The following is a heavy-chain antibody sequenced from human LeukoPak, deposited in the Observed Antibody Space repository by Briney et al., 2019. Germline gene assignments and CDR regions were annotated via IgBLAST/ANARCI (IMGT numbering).Heavy chain of an antibody. CDR3: TKDRRQWVVPYFDS. CDR1: GFTFSTYA. Sequence: PGGSLRLSCAASGFTFSTYAMSWVRHTPGKGLEWVSGISSGGNTQYTDSVKGRFTVSRDNSKNTLHLQMDSLRAEDTAIHYCTKDRRQWVVPYFDSWGQGTVVTVSS. V-gene: IGHV3-23*01. J-gene: IGHJ4*02. D-gene: IGHD6-19*01. CDR2: ISSGGNT.